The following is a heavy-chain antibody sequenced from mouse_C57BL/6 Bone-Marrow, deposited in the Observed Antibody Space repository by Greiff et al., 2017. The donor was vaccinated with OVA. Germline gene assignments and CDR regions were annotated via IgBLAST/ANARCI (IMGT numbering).Heavy chain of an antibody. J-gene: IGHJ1*03. CDR1: GYTFTSYC. Sequence: QVQLQQPGAELVKPGASVTLSCKASGYTFTSYCMHWVKQRPGQGLEWIGMIHPDSGSTNYNEKFMSKATLTVDTSSSTAYMQRSSLTSENSALSDGAEGYYYDYGYRYFAVWGTGTTVTVSS. D-gene: IGHD2-4*01. CDR3: AEGYYYDYGYRYFAV. CDR2: IHPDSGST. V-gene: IGHV1-64*01.